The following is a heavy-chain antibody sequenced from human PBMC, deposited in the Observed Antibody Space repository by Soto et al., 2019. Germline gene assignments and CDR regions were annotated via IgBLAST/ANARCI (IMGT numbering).Heavy chain of an antibody. D-gene: IGHD3-22*01. J-gene: IGHJ3*02. Sequence: ETLSLTCTVSVASISSSYWSGIRQSPGQGLDWIGYVYYTWSTRDNPSPTSRVTISVYTSRNQCSLKLRSVTAADTAVYYYARGCCDSNSQSNTFDIWGQGTLVTVSS. CDR1: VASISSSY. V-gene: IGHV4-59*01. CDR2: VYYTWST. CDR3: ARGCCDSNSQSNTFDI.